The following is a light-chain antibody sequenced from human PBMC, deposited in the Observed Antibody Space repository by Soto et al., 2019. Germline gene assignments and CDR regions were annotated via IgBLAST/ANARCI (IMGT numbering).Light chain of an antibody. Sequence: QSALTQPASVSGSPGQSITISCTGSSSDIGDYKYVSWYKHHPGKAPKLMIYDVSNRPSGVSNRFSGSKSGNTASLTISGLQAEDEADYYCSSYTSTNFVILGGGTKLTVL. J-gene: IGLJ2*01. CDR3: SSYTSTNFVI. CDR2: DVS. CDR1: SSDIGDYKY. V-gene: IGLV2-14*03.